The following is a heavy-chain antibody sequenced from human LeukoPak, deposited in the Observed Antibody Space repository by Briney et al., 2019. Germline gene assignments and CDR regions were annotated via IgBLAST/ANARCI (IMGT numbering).Heavy chain of an antibody. D-gene: IGHD3-9*01. J-gene: IGHJ4*02. CDR1: GGSISSYY. V-gene: IGHV4-4*07. Sequence: PSETLSLTCTVSGGSISSYYCSWIRQPAGKGLEWIGRIYISGSTNYNPSLKSRVTMSVDTSKNQFSLKLSSVTAADTAVYYCARAPLLTGYFDFDYWGQGTLVTVSS. CDR3: ARAPLLTGYFDFDY. CDR2: IYISGST.